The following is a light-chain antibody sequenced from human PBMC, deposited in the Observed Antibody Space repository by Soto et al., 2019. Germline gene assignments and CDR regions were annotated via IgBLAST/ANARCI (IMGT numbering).Light chain of an antibody. CDR3: QQSYSTPIT. CDR1: QSISSY. J-gene: IGKJ5*01. CDR2: AAS. V-gene: IGKV1-39*01. Sequence: DIQMTQSPSSLSASVGDRVTITCRASQSISSYLNWYQQKPGKAPKLLIYAASSLQSGVPSRFSGSGSGTDFTLSISSLQPEDFATDYCQQSYSTPITVGHGTRLEIK.